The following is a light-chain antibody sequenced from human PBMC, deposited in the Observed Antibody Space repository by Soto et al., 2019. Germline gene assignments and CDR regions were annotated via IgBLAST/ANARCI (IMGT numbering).Light chain of an antibody. V-gene: IGLV2-14*01. J-gene: IGLJ3*02. Sequence: QSALTQPASVSGSPGQSITISCTGTRSDIGSNNYVSWFQQRPGKAPTLIIYEVSNRPSGVSTHFSGSKSGNTASLTISGLLPEDEAEYYCSSYTTTTRLFAGGTKLTVL. CDR2: EVS. CDR3: SSYTTTTRL. CDR1: RSDIGSNNY.